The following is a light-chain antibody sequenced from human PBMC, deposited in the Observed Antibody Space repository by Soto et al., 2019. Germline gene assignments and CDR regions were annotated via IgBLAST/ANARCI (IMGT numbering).Light chain of an antibody. J-gene: IGLJ1*01. V-gene: IGLV2-23*02. CDR3: CSYAGSSTFHYV. Sequence: QSALTQPASVSGSPGQSITISRTGTSSDVGSYNLVSWYQQHPGKAPKLMIYEVSKRPSGVSNRFSGSKSGNTASLTISGLQAEDEADYYCCSYAGSSTFHYVFGTGTKLTVL. CDR1: SSDVGSYNL. CDR2: EVS.